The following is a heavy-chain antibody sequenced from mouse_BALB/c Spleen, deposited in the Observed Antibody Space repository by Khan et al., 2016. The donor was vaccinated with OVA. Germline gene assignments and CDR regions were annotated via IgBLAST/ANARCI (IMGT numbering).Heavy chain of an antibody. J-gene: IGHJ3*01. CDR3: ARFTYRYAFVY. CDR1: GDSITTGY. CDR2: IIYTGYT. D-gene: IGHD2-14*01. Sequence: EVQLQESGPSLVKPSQTLSLTCSVTGDSITTGYWNWIRKFPGNKLEYMGYIIYTGYTYYNPSLKSRISITRHTSNNQYYLQLNSVTDEDTATYYCARFTYRYAFVYWGQGTLVTVSA. V-gene: IGHV3-8*02.